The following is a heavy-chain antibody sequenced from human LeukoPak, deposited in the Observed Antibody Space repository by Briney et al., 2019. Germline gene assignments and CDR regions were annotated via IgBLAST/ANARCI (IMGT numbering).Heavy chain of an antibody. CDR3: ARASYSSSWSAGLYFDY. CDR2: INSDDSRT. V-gene: IGHV3-74*01. D-gene: IGHD6-13*01. CDR1: GFTFSNYW. J-gene: IGHJ4*02. Sequence: PGGSLRLSCAASGFTFSNYWMHWVRQVPGKGLVWVSRINSDDSRTTYADSVKGRFTISRDNAKNTLYLQMNSLRAEDTAVYYCARASYSSSWSAGLYFDYWGQGTLVTVSS.